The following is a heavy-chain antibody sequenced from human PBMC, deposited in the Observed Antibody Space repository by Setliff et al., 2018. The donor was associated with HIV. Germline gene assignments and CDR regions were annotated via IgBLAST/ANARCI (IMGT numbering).Heavy chain of an antibody. J-gene: IGHJ4*02. CDR3: ARVARGGHSSRWYYFDY. CDR2: IYTSGGT. Sequence: SETLSLTCTVSGGSISSGSYYWSWIRQPAGKGLGWIGRIYTSGGTKYNPPLKSRVTISVDTSKNQFSLKVSSVTAADTAVYYCARVARGGHSSRWYYFDYWGQGTLVTVSS. D-gene: IGHD6-13*01. CDR1: GGSISSGSYY. V-gene: IGHV4-61*02.